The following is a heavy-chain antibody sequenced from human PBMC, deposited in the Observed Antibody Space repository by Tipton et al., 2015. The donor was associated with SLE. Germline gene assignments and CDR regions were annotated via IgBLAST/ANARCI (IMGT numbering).Heavy chain of an antibody. D-gene: IGHD2-21*01. J-gene: IGHJ5*02. CDR1: GFSFSGFG. V-gene: IGHV3-30*02. CDR3: AKGNSGNWFDP. CDR2: IRFDGRNT. Sequence: QVQLVQSGGGVVQPGGSLRLSCAASGFSFSGFGMHWVRQAPGKGLEWLSFIRFDGRNTYYADSVKGRFTVSRDNSQNMLYLQINNLKSEDTAVYYCAKGNSGNWFDPWGQGTPVTVSS.